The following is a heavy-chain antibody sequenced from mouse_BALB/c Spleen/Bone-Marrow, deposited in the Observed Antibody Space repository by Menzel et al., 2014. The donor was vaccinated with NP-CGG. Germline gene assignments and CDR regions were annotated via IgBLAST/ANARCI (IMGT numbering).Heavy chain of an antibody. J-gene: IGHJ2*01. CDR2: SRNKAYYYTT. Sequence: EVQLVESGGGLVQPGGSLRLSCSTSGFTFSDFYMEWVRQPPGKRLEWIAASRNKAYYYTTEYSASVKGRFIVSRDTSQSILYLQMNALRAEDTAIYYSAREELETGSFDYWGQGTTLTVSS. V-gene: IGHV7-1*02. CDR1: GFTFSDFY. D-gene: IGHD4-1*01. CDR3: AREELETGSFDY.